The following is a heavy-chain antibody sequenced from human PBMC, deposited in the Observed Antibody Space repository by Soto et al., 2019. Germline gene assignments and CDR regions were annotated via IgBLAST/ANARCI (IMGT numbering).Heavy chain of an antibody. D-gene: IGHD3-10*01. CDR2: MNPNSGNT. V-gene: IGHV1-8*01. J-gene: IGHJ6*02. CDR1: GYTFSTYD. Sequence: ASVKVSCKTSGYTFSTYDINWVRQATVQGLEWMGWMNPNSGNTGYAQKFQGRVTMTRNTSISTAYMELSSLRSEDTAVYYCARGKKYRARGYYGMDVWGQGTTVTVSS. CDR3: ARGKKYRARGYYGMDV.